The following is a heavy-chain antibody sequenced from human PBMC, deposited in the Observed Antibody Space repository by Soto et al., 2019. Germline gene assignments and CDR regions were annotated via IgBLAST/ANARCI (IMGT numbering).Heavy chain of an antibody. D-gene: IGHD3-22*01. V-gene: IGHV3-7*05. J-gene: IGHJ4*02. Sequence: GGSLRLSCVASGFTFSSYWMSWVRQAAGKGLEWVANIKQDGSERDYLDSVKGRFTISRDNAKNSLYLQMNSLRAEDTAVYYCARDNSMKVVDCPLPDYWGQGTLVTVSS. CDR1: GFTFSSYW. CDR3: ARDNSMKVVDCPLPDY. CDR2: IKQDGSER.